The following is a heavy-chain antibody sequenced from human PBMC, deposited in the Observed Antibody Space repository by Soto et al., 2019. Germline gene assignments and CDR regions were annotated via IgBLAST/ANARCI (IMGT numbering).Heavy chain of an antibody. J-gene: IGHJ3*02. CDR2: FGTSRKYI. V-gene: IGHV3-48*02. Sequence: GGSLRVSCAASGYTLSDYIMNWVRQAPGKGLEWVSYFGTSRKYIFYADSVRGRFTISRDDAKNSVYLQLNSLRDEDTAVYYCVRDRDWAFDIWGQGTLVTVSS. D-gene: IGHD3-9*01. CDR1: GYTLSDYI. CDR3: VRDRDWAFDI.